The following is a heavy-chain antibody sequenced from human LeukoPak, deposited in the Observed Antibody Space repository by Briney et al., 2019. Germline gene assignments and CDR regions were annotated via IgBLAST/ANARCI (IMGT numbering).Heavy chain of an antibody. V-gene: IGHV3-23*01. J-gene: IGHJ3*02. CDR3: AKGLRAATTFDAFDI. CDR2: ISGSGRST. Sequence: AGGSLRLSCAASGFTFTSYATSWVRQAPGKGLEWVSAISGSGRSTYYADSVKGRFTISRDNSKNTLYLQMNSLRAEDTAVYYCAKGLRAATTFDAFDIWGQGTMVTVSS. CDR1: GFTFTSYA. D-gene: IGHD2-15*01.